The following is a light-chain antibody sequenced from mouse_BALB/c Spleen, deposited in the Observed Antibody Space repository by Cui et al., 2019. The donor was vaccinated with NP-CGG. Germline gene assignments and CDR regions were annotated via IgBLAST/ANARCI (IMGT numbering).Light chain of an antibody. Sequence: AVVTQEFAFTKSPGETVTLTCRSSTGAVTTSNYANWVQEKPDHLFTGLIGGTNNRAPGVPARFSGSLIGDKAALTITGAQTEDEAIYFCALWYSNHWVFGGGTKLTVL. V-gene: IGLV1*01. CDR2: GTN. CDR1: TGAVTTSNY. J-gene: IGLJ1*01. CDR3: ALWYSNHWV.